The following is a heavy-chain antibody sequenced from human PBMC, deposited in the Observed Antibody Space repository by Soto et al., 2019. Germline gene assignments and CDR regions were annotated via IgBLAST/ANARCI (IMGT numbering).Heavy chain of an antibody. Sequence: SVKVSCKASGGTFSSYAISWVRQAPGQGLEWMGGIIPIFGTANYAQKFQGRVTMTTDTSTSTAYMELRSLRSDDTAVYFCARGIDWFDTWGQGTLVTVSS. CDR3: ARGIDWFDT. CDR1: GGTFSSYA. V-gene: IGHV1-69*05. CDR2: IIPIFGTA. J-gene: IGHJ5*02.